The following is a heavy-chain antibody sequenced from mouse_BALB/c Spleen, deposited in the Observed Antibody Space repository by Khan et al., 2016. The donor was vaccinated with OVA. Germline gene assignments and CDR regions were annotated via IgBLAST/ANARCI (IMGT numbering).Heavy chain of an antibody. CDR3: AKHLILYPYHFDY. V-gene: IGHV2-6-5*01. CDR2: GGVT. J-gene: IGHJ2*01. Sequence: GGVTHYNSALKSRLSISKDNSKSQVFLKMNSLQTDDTSMYYCAKHLILYPYHFDYWGQGTTLTVSS.